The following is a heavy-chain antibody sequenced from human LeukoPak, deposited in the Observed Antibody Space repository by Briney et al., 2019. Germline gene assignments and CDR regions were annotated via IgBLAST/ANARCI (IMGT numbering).Heavy chain of an antibody. Sequence: GESLKISCKGSGYSFTSYWIGWVRQMPGEGLEWMGIIYPGDSDTRYSPSFQGQVTISADKSISTAYLQWSSLKASDTAMYYCARRQYQLLSWGGGYDSGDDYWGQGTLVTVSS. J-gene: IGHJ4*02. CDR3: ARRQYQLLSWGGGYDSGDDY. CDR2: IYPGDSDT. CDR1: GYSFTSYW. V-gene: IGHV5-51*01. D-gene: IGHD2-2*01.